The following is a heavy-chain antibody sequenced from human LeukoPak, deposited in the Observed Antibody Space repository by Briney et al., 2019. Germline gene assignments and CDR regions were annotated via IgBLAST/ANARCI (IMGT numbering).Heavy chain of an antibody. CDR1: GYSSTSYW. CDR2: IDPSDSYT. D-gene: IGHD2-2*01. V-gene: IGHV5-10-1*01. CDR3: ALWGTVVPAATFDY. J-gene: IGHJ4*02. Sequence: GESLKISCKGSGYSSTSYWISWVRQMPGKGLEWTGRIDPSDSYTNYSPSFQGHVTISADKSISTAYLQWSSLKASDTAMYYCALWGTVVPAATFDYWGQGTLVTVSS.